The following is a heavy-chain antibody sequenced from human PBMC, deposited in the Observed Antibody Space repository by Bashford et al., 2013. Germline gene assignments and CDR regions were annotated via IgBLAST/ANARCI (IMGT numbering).Heavy chain of an antibody. Sequence: VDSGGSLRLSCAASGFIFRNAWMTWVRQAPGKGLEWVGRIKSENNGGTTDYGGTVKGRFTLSRDDSENKVYLQMNSLKTEDTAVYYCTTDLGCGGTSCYTPSWGQGTLVTVSS. J-gene: IGHJ4*02. CDR1: GFIFRNAW. D-gene: IGHD2-2*02. CDR3: TTDLGCGGTSCYTPS. CDR2: IKSENNGGTT. V-gene: IGHV3-15*01.